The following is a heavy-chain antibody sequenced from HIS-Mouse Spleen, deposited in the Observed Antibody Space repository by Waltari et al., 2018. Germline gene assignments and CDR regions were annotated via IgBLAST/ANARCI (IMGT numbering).Heavy chain of an antibody. V-gene: IGHV3-74*01. CDR3: ARDLGYSSSSEVWFDP. J-gene: IGHJ5*02. CDR2: LKSDGIST. CDR1: GFTFSSYG. D-gene: IGHD6-6*01. Sequence: EVQLVESGGGLVQPGGSLRLSCAASGFTFSSYGMHWVRQAPVKGLVWVERLKSDGISTRYGDSVKGRCTISRDNAKNTLYLQMNSLRAEDTAVYYCARDLGYSSSSEVWFDPWGQGTLVTVSS.